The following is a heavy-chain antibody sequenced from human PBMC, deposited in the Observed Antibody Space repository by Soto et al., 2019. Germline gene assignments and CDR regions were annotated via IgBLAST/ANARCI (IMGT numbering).Heavy chain of an antibody. Sequence: QVQLQESGPGLVKPSGTLSLTCAVSSGSISSSNWWSWVRQPPGKGLEWIGEIYHSGSTNYNPSLKSGVTISVDKSKNQFSLKLSSVTAADTAVYYWARVVDYDFWSGRYDYWGQGTLVTVSS. V-gene: IGHV4-4*02. D-gene: IGHD3-3*01. CDR1: SGSISSSNW. CDR2: IYHSGST. J-gene: IGHJ4*02. CDR3: ARVVDYDFWSGRYDY.